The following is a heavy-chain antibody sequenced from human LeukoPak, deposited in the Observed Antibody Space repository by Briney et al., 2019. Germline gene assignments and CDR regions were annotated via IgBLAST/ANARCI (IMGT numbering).Heavy chain of an antibody. V-gene: IGHV4-4*07. Sequence: SETLSLTCTVSGDSLSSYYWSWIRQPAGKGLEWIGRIYSSGNTNYNPSLKSRVTMSIDTSKDQFSLKLTSVTAADTAVYYCARETVRYYYYGMDVWGQGTTVTVSS. J-gene: IGHJ6*02. CDR3: ARETVRYYYYGMDV. CDR2: IYSSGNT. CDR1: GDSLSSYY. D-gene: IGHD3-10*01.